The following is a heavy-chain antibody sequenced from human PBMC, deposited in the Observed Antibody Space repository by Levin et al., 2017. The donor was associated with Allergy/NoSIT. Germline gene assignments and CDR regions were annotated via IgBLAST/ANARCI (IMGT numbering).Heavy chain of an antibody. V-gene: IGHV3-23*01. D-gene: IGHD3-10*01. CDR2: ISNSGGST. CDR1: GFTFSSSA. J-gene: IGHJ6*02. CDR3: AKDRHGESPDLADV. Sequence: GGSLRLSCVVSGFTFSSSAMNWVRQAPGKGLEWVSGISNSGGSTYYADSVRGRFTISRDTSKNTLYLQMNSLRAEDTAVYYCAKDRHGESPDLADVWGQGTTVTVSS.